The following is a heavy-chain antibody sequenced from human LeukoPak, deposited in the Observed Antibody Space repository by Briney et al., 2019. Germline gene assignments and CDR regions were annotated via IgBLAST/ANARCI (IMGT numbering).Heavy chain of an antibody. CDR2: ISGSGGST. J-gene: IGHJ4*02. CDR3: ARDCSGGSCYPGEHDY. D-gene: IGHD2-15*01. V-gene: IGHV3-23*01. Sequence: GGSLRLSCAASGFTFSSYAMSWVRQAPGKGLEWVSAISGSGGSTYYADSVKGRFTISRDNAKNSLYLQMNSLRAEDTAVYYCARDCSGGSCYPGEHDYWGQGTLVTVSS. CDR1: GFTFSSYA.